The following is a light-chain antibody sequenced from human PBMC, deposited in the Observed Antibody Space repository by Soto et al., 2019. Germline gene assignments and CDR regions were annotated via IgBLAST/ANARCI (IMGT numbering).Light chain of an antibody. CDR3: QQYDNWPRT. V-gene: IGKV3-15*01. J-gene: IGKJ1*01. CDR2: GAS. CDR1: QSVSNN. Sequence: EIVMTQSPATLSASPGERATLSCRASQSVSNNYLAWYQQKPGQAPRLLIHGASTRATGFPARFSGSGSGTDFTLTISSLQSEDSAVYYCQQYDNWPRTFGQGPKEDI.